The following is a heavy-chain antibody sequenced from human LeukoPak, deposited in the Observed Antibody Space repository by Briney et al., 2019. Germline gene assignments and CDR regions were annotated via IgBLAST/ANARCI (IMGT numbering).Heavy chain of an antibody. D-gene: IGHD2-2*02. CDR1: GGSFSGYY. CDR2: INHSGST. Sequence: SETLSLTCAVYGGSFSGYYWSWIRQHPGKGLEWIGEINHSGSTNYNPSLKSRVTISVDTSKNQFSLKLSSVTAADTAVYYCARGRTYQLPYPTDFDYWGQGTLVTVSS. CDR3: ARGRTYQLPYPTDFDY. J-gene: IGHJ4*02. V-gene: IGHV4-34*01.